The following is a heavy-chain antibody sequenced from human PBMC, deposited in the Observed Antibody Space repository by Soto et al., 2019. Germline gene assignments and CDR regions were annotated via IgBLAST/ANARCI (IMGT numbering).Heavy chain of an antibody. V-gene: IGHV4-39*01. Sequence: SETLSLTCTVSGGSISSSSYYWGWIRQPPGKGQEWIGSIYYSGSTYYNPSLKSRVTISVDTSKNQFSLKLSSVTAADTAVYYCASNGYSSSWAAFDIWGQGTMVTVSS. CDR3: ASNGYSSSWAAFDI. J-gene: IGHJ3*02. D-gene: IGHD6-13*01. CDR1: GGSISSSSYY. CDR2: IYYSGST.